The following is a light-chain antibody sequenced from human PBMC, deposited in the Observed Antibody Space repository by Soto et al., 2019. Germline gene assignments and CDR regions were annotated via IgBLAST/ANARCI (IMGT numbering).Light chain of an antibody. J-gene: IGLJ2*01. CDR2: RSD. Sequence: QAVVTQPPSASGTPGQRVSISCSGRTSNIGSNYVYWYQQLPGTAPKLLIYRSDQRPSGVPDRFSGSKSGTSASLAISGLRSEDEADYYCAAWDDSLSGVVFGGGTKVTVL. CDR3: AAWDDSLSGVV. V-gene: IGLV1-47*01. CDR1: TSNIGSNY.